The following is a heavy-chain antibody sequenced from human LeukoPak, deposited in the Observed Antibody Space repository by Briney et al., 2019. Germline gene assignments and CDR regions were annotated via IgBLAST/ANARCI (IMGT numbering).Heavy chain of an antibody. J-gene: IGHJ4*02. Sequence: SETLSLTCTVSGGSISSYYWSWIRQPPGKGLEWIGYIYYSGSTNYNSGSTNYNPSLKSRVTISVDASKNQFSLKVSSVTAADTAIYYCAGRTSSGLLYFDYWGQGTLVTVSS. D-gene: IGHD6-19*01. CDR1: GGSISSYY. V-gene: IGHV4-59*08. CDR3: AGRTSSGLLYFDY. CDR2: IYYSGSTNYNSGST.